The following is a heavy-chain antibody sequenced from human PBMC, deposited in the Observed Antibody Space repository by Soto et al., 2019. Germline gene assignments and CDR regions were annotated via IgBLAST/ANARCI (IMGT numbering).Heavy chain of an antibody. D-gene: IGHD5-12*01. CDR1: GGSFSRYY. CDR3: ARGEGRLVGTWFDP. CDR2: INHSGST. J-gene: IGHJ5*02. Sequence: SETLSLTCDVYGGSFSRYYWNWIRQPPGKGLEWLGEINHSGSTNYNPSLESRVTISLDTSKTQFSLKLTSVTAADTAVYYCARGEGRLVGTWFDPWGQGTLVT. V-gene: IGHV4-34*01.